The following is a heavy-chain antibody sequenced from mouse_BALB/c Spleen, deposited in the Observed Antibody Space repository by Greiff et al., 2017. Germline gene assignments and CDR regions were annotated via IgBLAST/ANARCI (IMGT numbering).Heavy chain of an antibody. V-gene: IGHV1-69*02. J-gene: IGHJ3*01. CDR3: TRGGHDGAWFAY. CDR1: GYTFTSYW. CDR2: IYPSDSYT. Sequence: VQLQQSGADLVRPGPSLTLSCKASGYTFTSYWVNWVKQTPGQGLEWIGSIYPSDSYTNYNQMFKDKATLTVDKSSSKVFMQLSSPTSEDSAVYYCTRGGHDGAWFAYWGQGTLVTVSA. D-gene: IGHD2-12*01.